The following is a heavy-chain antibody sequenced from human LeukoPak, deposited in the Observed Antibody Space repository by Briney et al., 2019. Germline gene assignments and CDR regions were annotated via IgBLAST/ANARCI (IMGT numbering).Heavy chain of an antibody. D-gene: IGHD3-10*01. CDR2: INPTGSGT. V-gene: IGHV1-46*01. CDR3: ARDHSVGDIAWWFDP. J-gene: IGHJ5*02. CDR1: GYTFIKSW. Sequence: GASVKVSCKSSGYTFIKSWMHWVRQAPGQGLEWGGVINPTGSGTLYAQKFQGRVTMTRDMSTSTDYMELSSLRSEDTAIYYCARDHSVGDIAWWFDPWGQGTLVTVSS.